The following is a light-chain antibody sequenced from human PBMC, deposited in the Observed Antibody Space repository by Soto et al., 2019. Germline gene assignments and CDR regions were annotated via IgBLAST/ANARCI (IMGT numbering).Light chain of an antibody. J-gene: IGKJ1*01. CDR3: QQDNSYSSWR. CDR1: QSVSSW. V-gene: IGKV1-5*01. Sequence: DIQLTQSPSTLSASVGDRVTITCRASQSVSSWLAWYQQKPGKAPKLLIDAAYSLESGVPSRFSCSGSSTTYTPTISSLQPDDFATYYCQQDNSYSSWRFGQGTKV. CDR2: AAY.